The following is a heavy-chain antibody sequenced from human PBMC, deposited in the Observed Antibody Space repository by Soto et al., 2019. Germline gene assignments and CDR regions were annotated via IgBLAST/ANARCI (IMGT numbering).Heavy chain of an antibody. CDR3: ARVSAALNWFDH. Sequence: EVQLVESGGGLVQPGGSLRLSCAASGFTFSSYSMNWVRQAPGKGLEWVSYFSSSSSTIYYADSVKGRFTISRDNAKNSLYLQMTSLRDEDTAVYYCARVSAALNWFDHWGQGTLVTVSA. CDR1: GFTFSSYS. D-gene: IGHD2-2*01. V-gene: IGHV3-48*02. CDR2: FSSSSSTI. J-gene: IGHJ5*02.